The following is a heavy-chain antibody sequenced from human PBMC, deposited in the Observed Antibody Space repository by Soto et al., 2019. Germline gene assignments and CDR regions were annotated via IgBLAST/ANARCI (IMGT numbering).Heavy chain of an antibody. V-gene: IGHV1-46*01. CDR3: ARGLTSGDY. D-gene: IGHD7-27*01. Sequence: QVQLVQSGAEVKNPGASVKVSCKASGYTFTSFYIHWVRQAPGPGLEWMAIINPNGGSTNYAQNLQRRVTLTRDTSTNTVYMELSSLRSEDTAVYYCARGLTSGDYWGQGTLVTVSS. CDR2: INPNGGST. CDR1: GYTFTSFY. J-gene: IGHJ4*02.